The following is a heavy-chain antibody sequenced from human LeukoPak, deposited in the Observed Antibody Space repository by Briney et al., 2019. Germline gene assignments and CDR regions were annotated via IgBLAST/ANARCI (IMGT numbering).Heavy chain of an antibody. CDR3: ARGSSGYDFWSGYYLPLDY. V-gene: IGHV4-34*01. CDR1: GGSFSGYY. J-gene: IGHJ4*02. Sequence: SETLSLTCAVYGGSFSGYYWSWIRQPPGKGLEWIGEINHSGSTNYNPSLKSRVTISVDTSKNQFSLKLSSVTAADTAVYYCARGSSGYDFWSGYYLPLDYWGQGTLVTVSS. D-gene: IGHD3-3*01. CDR2: INHSGST.